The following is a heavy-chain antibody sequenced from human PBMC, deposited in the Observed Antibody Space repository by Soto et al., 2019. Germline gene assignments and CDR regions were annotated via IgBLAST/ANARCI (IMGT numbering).Heavy chain of an antibody. Sequence: EASVKVSCKASGYTFTSYAMHWVRQAPGQRLEWMGWINVGNDNTKYSQKFQGRVTITRDTSASTAYMELSSLRSEDTAVYYCTSGSGFDYGGQGTLVTVSS. J-gene: IGHJ4*02. CDR2: INVGNDNT. D-gene: IGHD2-15*01. CDR3: TSGSGFDY. CDR1: GYTFTSYA. V-gene: IGHV1-3*01.